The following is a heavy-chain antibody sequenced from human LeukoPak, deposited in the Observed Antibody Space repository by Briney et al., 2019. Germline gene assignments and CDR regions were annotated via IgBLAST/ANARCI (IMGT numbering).Heavy chain of an antibody. CDR3: ARDSWWGIVVVTPDY. D-gene: IGHD3-22*01. J-gene: IGHJ4*02. Sequence: ASVKVSCKASGYTFTGYCMHWVRQAPGQGLEWMGWIDPNSGGTNYAQKFQGRVTMTRDTSISTAYMELSRLRSDDTAVYYCARDSWWGIVVVTPDYWGQGTLVTVSS. CDR1: GYTFTGYC. V-gene: IGHV1-2*02. CDR2: IDPNSGGT.